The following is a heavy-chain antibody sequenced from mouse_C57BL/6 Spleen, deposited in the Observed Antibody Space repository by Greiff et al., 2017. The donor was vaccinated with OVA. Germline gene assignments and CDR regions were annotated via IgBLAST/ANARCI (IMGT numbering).Heavy chain of an antibody. CDR2: ISYDGSN. CDR1: GYSITSGYY. D-gene: IGHD2-5*01. CDR3: AKSNRYYAMDY. V-gene: IGHV3-6*01. Sequence: EVKLQESGPGLVKPSQSLSLTCSVTGYSITSGYYWNWIRQFPGNKLEWMGYISYDGSNNYNPSLKNRISITRDTSKNQFFLKLNSVTTEDTATYYCAKSNRYYAMDYWGQGTSVTVSS. J-gene: IGHJ4*01.